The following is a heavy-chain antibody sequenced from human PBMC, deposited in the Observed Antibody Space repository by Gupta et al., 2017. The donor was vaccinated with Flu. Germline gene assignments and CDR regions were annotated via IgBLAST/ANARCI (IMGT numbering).Heavy chain of an antibody. Sequence: EVQLVESGGGLVQPGGSLRLSCAASGFTFSSYEMNWVRQAPGKGLEGVAYISSSGSTIYYADSGKGRFTISRDNAKNSRYLKMNSLRAEETAVYYCARGESSSWYSGNWFDPWGQGTLVTVYS. J-gene: IGHJ5*02. CDR1: GFTFSSYE. V-gene: IGHV3-48*03. D-gene: IGHD6-13*01. CDR2: ISSSGSTI. CDR3: ARGESSSWYSGNWFDP.